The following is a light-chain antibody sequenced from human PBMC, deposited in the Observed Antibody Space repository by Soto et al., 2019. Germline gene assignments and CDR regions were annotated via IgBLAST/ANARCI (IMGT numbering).Light chain of an antibody. V-gene: IGLV2-14*01. CDR3: SSYTSSSTLV. Sequence: QSVLPKPASVSGSPGQSITISCTGTSSDVGGYNYVSWYQQHPGKAPKLMIYDVSNRPSGVSNRFSGSKSGNTASLTISGLQAEDEADYYCSSYTSSSTLVFGGGTKVTVL. J-gene: IGLJ2*01. CDR2: DVS. CDR1: SSDVGGYNY.